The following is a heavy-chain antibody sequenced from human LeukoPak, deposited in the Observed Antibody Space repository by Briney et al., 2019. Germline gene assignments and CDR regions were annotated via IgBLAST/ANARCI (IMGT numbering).Heavy chain of an antibody. V-gene: IGHV3-11*04. CDR3: ASVRGYSYPALDY. CDR2: ISSSGSTI. D-gene: IGHD5-18*01. CDR1: GFTFSDYY. J-gene: IGHJ4*02. Sequence: KPGGPLRLSCAASGFTFSDYYMSWIRQAPGKGLEWVSYISSSGSTIYYADSVKGRFTISRDNAKNSLYLQMNSLRAEDTAVYYCASVRGYSYPALDYWGQGTLVTVSS.